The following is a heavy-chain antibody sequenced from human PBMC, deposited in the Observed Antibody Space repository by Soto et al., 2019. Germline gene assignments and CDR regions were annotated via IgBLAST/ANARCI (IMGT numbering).Heavy chain of an antibody. CDR2: INAGNGNT. V-gene: IGHV1-3*01. Sequence: ASVTVSCKASGYTFTSYAMHWVRQAPGQRLEWMGWINAGNGNTKYSQKFQGRATITRDTSASTAYMELSSLRSEDTAVYYCARDHDYSNYFDYWGQGTLVTVSS. D-gene: IGHD4-4*01. CDR1: GYTFTSYA. CDR3: ARDHDYSNYFDY. J-gene: IGHJ4*02.